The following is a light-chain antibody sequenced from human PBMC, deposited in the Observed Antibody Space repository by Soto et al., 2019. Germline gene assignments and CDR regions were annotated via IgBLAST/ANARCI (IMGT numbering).Light chain of an antibody. CDR2: AVS. J-gene: IGKJ3*01. CDR3: MQSLRLPLT. Sequence: ETVMTHTPLSLPATPGQPASISCKSSQSLLHSDGRTYLYWFLQKPGQSPQLLISAVSNRFSGVPDRFSGSGSRTDFTLKISRVEAEDVGVYYCMQSLRLPLTFGPGTKVHI. V-gene: IGKV2D-29*02. CDR1: QSLLHSDGRTY.